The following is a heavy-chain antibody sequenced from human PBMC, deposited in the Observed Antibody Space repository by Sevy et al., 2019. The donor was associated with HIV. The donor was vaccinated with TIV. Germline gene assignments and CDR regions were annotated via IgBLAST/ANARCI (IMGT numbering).Heavy chain of an antibody. V-gene: IGHV3-33*01. J-gene: IGHJ4*02. CDR3: ARGGRVVVVAATVDFDY. CDR2: IWYDGSNK. D-gene: IGHD2-15*01. Sequence: GGSLRLSCAASGFTFSSYGMHWVRQAPGKGLEWVAVIWYDGSNKYYADSVKGQFTISRDNSKNTLYLQMNSLRAEDTAVYYCARGGRVVVVAATVDFDYWGQGTLVTVSS. CDR1: GFTFSSYG.